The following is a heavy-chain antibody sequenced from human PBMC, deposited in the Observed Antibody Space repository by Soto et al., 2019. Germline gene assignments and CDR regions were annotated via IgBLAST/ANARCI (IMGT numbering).Heavy chain of an antibody. J-gene: IGHJ6*02. D-gene: IGHD1-26*01. Sequence: QVRLQESGPGLVKPSETLSLSCLVSGDSVGNGPYYWSWIRQSPGAGLEWIAYIYYSGSTNVNPSLESRVNISIDMSKNQLFLELRSVTAADAAVYFCARVGSSCHSGGCYYYYGLGVWGQGTTVAISS. V-gene: IGHV4-61*01. CDR1: GDSVGNGPYY. CDR3: ARVGSSCHSGGCYYYYGLGV. CDR2: IYYSGST.